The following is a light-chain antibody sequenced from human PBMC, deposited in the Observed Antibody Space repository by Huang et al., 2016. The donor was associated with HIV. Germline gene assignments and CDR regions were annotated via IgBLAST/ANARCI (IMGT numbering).Light chain of an antibody. V-gene: IGKV2-28*01. CDR1: QSLLHGKGHNY. CDR2: LGS. Sequence: DIVMTQSLLPLPVTPGEPASISCRSSQSLLHGKGHNYLDWYLQKPGQSPQLLIYLGSYRASGVPDRFSGSGSGTDFILKISRVEAEDVGVYYCMQALQTPWTFGQGTKVEIK. CDR3: MQALQTPWT. J-gene: IGKJ1*01.